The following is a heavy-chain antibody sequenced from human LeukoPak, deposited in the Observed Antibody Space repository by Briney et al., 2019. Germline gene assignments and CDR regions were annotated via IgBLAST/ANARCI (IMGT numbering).Heavy chain of an antibody. J-gene: IGHJ4*02. CDR3: ARQDYYGSGSYTVYFDY. CDR2: IYYSGST. Sequence: SETLSLTCSVSGGSISSSSYYWGWIRQPPGKGLEWIGSIYYSGSTYYNPSLKSRVTISGDTSKNQFSLKLSSVTAADTAVYYCARQDYYGSGSYTVYFDYWGQGTLVTVSS. V-gene: IGHV4-39*01. CDR1: GGSISSSSYY. D-gene: IGHD3-10*01.